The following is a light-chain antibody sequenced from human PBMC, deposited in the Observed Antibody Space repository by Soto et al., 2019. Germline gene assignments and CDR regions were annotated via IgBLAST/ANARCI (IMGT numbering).Light chain of an antibody. V-gene: IGKV1-39*01. CDR2: SAS. CDR3: QQSLTMPIT. CDR1: QSINNY. Sequence: QMTQSPASLYVSVGERVTITCRASQSINNYLNWYLQRPGQAPKLLIRSASTLQRGVPSRFSGSGSRTEFTLTIADLQPDDFGTYYCQQSLTMPITFGHGTRLEIK. J-gene: IGKJ5*01.